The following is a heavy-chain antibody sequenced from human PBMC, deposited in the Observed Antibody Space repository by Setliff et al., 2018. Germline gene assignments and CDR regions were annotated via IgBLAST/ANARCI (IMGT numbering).Heavy chain of an antibody. Sequence: GESLRLSCAASGFTFSSHGMHWVRQAPGKGLEWLGLIWYDGSNKYSADSVKGRFTISRDNSKNTLHLQMNRLRIEDTAVYYCAKSAGQQLELYYNYYMDVWGKGTTVTVSS. CDR2: IWYDGSNK. CDR3: AKSAGQQLELYYNYYMDV. V-gene: IGHV3-30*02. J-gene: IGHJ6*03. CDR1: GFTFSSHG. D-gene: IGHD6-13*01.